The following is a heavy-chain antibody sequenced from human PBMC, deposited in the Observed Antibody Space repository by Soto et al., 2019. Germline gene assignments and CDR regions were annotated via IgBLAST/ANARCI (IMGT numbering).Heavy chain of an antibody. V-gene: IGHV3-48*03. CDR3: ARALYTPYYYGMDV. CDR1: GFTFSSYE. D-gene: IGHD2-2*02. CDR2: ISSSGSTM. Sequence: GGSLRLSCAASGFTFSSYEMNWVRQAPGKGLEWVSYISSSGSTMYYADSVKGRFTISRDNAKNSLFLQMNSLRAEDTAVYYCARALYTPYYYGMDVWGQGT. J-gene: IGHJ6*02.